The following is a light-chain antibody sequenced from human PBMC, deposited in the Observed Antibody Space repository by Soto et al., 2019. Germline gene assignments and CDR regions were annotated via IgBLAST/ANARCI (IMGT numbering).Light chain of an antibody. CDR1: QDISTW. J-gene: IGKJ4*01. Sequence: DIQMTQSPSSVSSSVGDRVTITCRASQDISTWLAWFQQKPGKAPILLIYSASTLHSGVPSRFSGSGSGTDFTLTISSLQPEDFATYYCQQTSGFPLTFGGGTKVDIK. V-gene: IGKV1-12*01. CDR2: SAS. CDR3: QQTSGFPLT.